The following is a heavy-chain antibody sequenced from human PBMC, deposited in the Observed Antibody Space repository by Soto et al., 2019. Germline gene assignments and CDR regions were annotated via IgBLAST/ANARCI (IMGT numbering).Heavy chain of an antibody. V-gene: IGHV5-51*01. J-gene: IGHJ4*02. CDR1: WYKFTTYW. CDR3: VATYGDYLDY. CDR2: IYPDDSDS. D-gene: IGHD4-17*01. Sequence: PGESLKISCKGSWYKFTTYWIGCVRQMPGKGLEWMAIIYPDDSDSRYSPSFQGQVTISADKSISTAYLQWSSLKASDTAIYYCVATYGDYLDYWGQGTLVTVSS.